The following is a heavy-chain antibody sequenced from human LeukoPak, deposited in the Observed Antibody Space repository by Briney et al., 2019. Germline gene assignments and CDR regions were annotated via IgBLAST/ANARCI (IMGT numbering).Heavy chain of an antibody. CDR2: IWYDGSNK. CDR3: AAASGYSYFEH. J-gene: IGHJ1*01. V-gene: IGHV3-33*01. CDR1: GFTFSSYG. D-gene: IGHD6-13*01. Sequence: PGRSLRLSCAASGFTFSSYGMHWVRQAPGKGLEWVSTIWYDGSNKYYADSVKGRFTISRDDSKNTVYLQMNSLRVEDTAVYYCAAASGYSYFEHWGQGTLVIVSS.